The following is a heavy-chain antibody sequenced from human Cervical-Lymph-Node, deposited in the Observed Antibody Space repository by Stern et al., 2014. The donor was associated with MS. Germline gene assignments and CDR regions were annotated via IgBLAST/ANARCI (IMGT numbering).Heavy chain of an antibody. Sequence: QVQLQESGPGLVKPSQTLSLTCTVSGGSISSGTYYWSWIRQPAGKGLEWIGRFYSSGSTKYDPSLKSRVTISVDMSKNQFSLKLSSVTAADTAVYYCAREVVAADNNWFDPWGQGTLVIVSS. V-gene: IGHV4-61*02. J-gene: IGHJ5*02. CDR2: FYSSGST. D-gene: IGHD2-15*01. CDR1: GGSISSGTYY. CDR3: AREVVAADNNWFDP.